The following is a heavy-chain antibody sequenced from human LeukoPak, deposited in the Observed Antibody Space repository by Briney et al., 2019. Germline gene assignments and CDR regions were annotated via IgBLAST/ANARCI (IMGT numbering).Heavy chain of an antibody. D-gene: IGHD3-22*01. CDR2: IYDSGTS. Sequence: SETLSLTCTVSGGSISSSNHYWGWIRQPPGKGREWIGNIYDSGTSYYNPSLKSRITISVDTSKNQFSLKLSSVTAADTAVYYCAREIDRTIIGPGIWGQGTMVTVSS. J-gene: IGHJ3*02. CDR3: AREIDRTIIGPGI. CDR1: GGSISSSNHY. V-gene: IGHV4-39*07.